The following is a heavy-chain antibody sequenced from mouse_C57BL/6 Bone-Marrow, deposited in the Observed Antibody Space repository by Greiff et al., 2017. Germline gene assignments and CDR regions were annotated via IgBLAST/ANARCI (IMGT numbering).Heavy chain of an antibody. CDR2: ISDGGSYT. Sequence: EVKVVESGGGLVKPGGSLKLSCAASGFTFSSYAMSWVRQTPEKRLEWVATISDGGSYTYYPDNVKGRFTISRDNAKNNLYLQMSHLKSEDTAMYYCARDPYYDYDVAYWGQGTLVTVSA. V-gene: IGHV5-4*01. D-gene: IGHD2-4*01. CDR1: GFTFSSYA. J-gene: IGHJ3*01. CDR3: ARDPYYDYDVAY.